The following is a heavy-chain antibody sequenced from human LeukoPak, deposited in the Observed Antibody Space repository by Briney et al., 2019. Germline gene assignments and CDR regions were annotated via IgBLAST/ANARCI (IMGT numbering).Heavy chain of an antibody. CDR2: IYYSGST. CDR3: ARLTGDSRAFDI. CDR1: DGSISSGDYY. Sequence: SETLSLTCTVSDGSISSGDYYWSWIRQPPGKGLEWIGYIYYSGSTYYNPSLKSRVTISVDTSKNQFSLKLSSVTAADTAVYYCARLTGDSRAFDIWGQGTMVTVSS. D-gene: IGHD7-27*01. V-gene: IGHV4-30-4*01. J-gene: IGHJ3*02.